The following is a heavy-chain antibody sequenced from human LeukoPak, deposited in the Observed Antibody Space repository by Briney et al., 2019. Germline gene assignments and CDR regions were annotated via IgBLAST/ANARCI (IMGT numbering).Heavy chain of an antibody. CDR2: IRSKAYGMTT. V-gene: IGHV3-49*05. D-gene: IGHD3-10*01. J-gene: IGHJ4*02. Sequence: KSGGSLRLSCAASGFTFGDYAMSWFRQAPGKGLEWVGCIRSKAYGMTTEYAASVKGRFTISRDDSKSIAQLQMNSLKTEDTAVYYCTRDRDSSREPQGLLWFGEPGGFDYWGQGTLVTVSS. CDR1: GFTFGDYA. CDR3: TRDRDSSREPQGLLWFGEPGGFDY.